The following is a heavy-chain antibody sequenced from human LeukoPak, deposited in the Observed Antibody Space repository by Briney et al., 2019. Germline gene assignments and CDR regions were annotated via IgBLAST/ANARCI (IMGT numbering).Heavy chain of an antibody. CDR1: GGSIRSSYYY. D-gene: IGHD4-17*01. J-gene: IGHJ5*02. CDR2: IYDSGST. V-gene: IGHV4-39*01. Sequence: PSETLSLTCTVSGGSIRSSYYYWGWIRQPPGKGLEWIGSIYDSGSTYYNPSLKSRVTISVDTSKNQFSLKLNSVTAADTAVYYCARADGDYGGWFDPWGQGTLVTVSS. CDR3: ARADGDYGGWFDP.